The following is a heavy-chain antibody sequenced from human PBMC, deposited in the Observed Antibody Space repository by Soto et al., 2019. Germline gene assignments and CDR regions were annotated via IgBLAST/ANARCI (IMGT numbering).Heavy chain of an antibody. J-gene: IGHJ4*02. CDR1: GGTFSSYT. CDR2: IIPILGIA. D-gene: IGHD6-13*01. Sequence: QVQLVQSGAEVKKPGSSVKVSCKASGGTFSSYTISWVRQAPGQVLEWMGRIIPILGIANYAQKFQGRVTITADKSTRTAYMELSSLRSEDTDVDYCASQRIAAAEADYWGQGALVTVSS. CDR3: ASQRIAAAEADY. V-gene: IGHV1-69*02.